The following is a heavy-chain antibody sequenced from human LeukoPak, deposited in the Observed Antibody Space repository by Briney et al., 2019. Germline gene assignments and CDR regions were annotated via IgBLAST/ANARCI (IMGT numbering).Heavy chain of an antibody. D-gene: IGHD6-19*01. CDR3: ARGSTQYSSGWYGLDY. J-gene: IGHJ4*02. V-gene: IGHV3-74*01. Sequence: PGGSLRLSCAASRFTFSSYWMHWVRQAPGKGLVWVSRVNSDGSSTTYADSVKGRFTISGDNAKNTLYLQMNSLRAEDTAVYYCARGSTQYSSGWYGLDYWGQGTLVTVSS. CDR1: RFTFSSYW. CDR2: VNSDGSST.